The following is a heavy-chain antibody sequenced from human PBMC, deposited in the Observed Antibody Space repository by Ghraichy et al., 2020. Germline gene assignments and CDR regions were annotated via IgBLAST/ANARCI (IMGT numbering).Heavy chain of an antibody. Sequence: GESLNISCAASGFTFSSYGMHWVRQAPGKGLEWVAVISYDGSNKYYADSVKGRFTISRDNSKNTLYLQMNSLRAEDTAVYYCAKEIRGADYYYGMDVWGQGTTVTVSS. V-gene: IGHV3-30*18. CDR1: GFTFSSYG. J-gene: IGHJ6*02. D-gene: IGHD3-10*01. CDR2: ISYDGSNK. CDR3: AKEIRGADYYYGMDV.